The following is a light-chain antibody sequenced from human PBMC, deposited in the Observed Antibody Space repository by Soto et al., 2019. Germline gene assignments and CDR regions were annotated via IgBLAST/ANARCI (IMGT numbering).Light chain of an antibody. V-gene: IGKV3-11*01. J-gene: IGKJ4*01. CDR2: DAS. Sequence: EIVLTQSPATLSLSPGERATLSCRASQSVRSYLAWYQQRSGQAPRLLMFDASHRATGIPARFSGSRSGTDFTLTISSLEPEDFAVYYCQQRSTWPPTFGGGTKMEIK. CDR1: QSVRSY. CDR3: QQRSTWPPT.